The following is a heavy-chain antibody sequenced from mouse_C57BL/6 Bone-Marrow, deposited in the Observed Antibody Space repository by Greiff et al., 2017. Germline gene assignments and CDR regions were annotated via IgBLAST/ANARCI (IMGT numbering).Heavy chain of an antibody. CDR1: GYTFTSYD. Sequence: QVHVKQSGPELVKPGASVKLSCKASGYTFTSYDINWVKQRPGQGLEWIGWIYPRDGSTKYNEKFKGKATLTVDTSSSTAYMELHSLTSEDSAVYFCARLEFDGSSGDWYFDVWGTGTPVTVSS. D-gene: IGHD1-1*01. CDR2: IYPRDGST. J-gene: IGHJ1*03. V-gene: IGHV1-85*01. CDR3: ARLEFDGSSGDWYFDV.